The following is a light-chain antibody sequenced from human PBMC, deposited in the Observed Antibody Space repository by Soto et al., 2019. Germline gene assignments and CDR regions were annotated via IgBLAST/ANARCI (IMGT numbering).Light chain of an antibody. J-gene: IGKJ4*01. CDR1: QSITY. CDR2: AAS. CDR3: QQTYSTPLT. Sequence: DIQMTQSPSCLSASVGHSLTMACRSSQSITYLNWYQQKPGKAPKLLIYAASSLQSGVPSRFSGSGSGTHFTLTISSLQPEDFASYYCQQTYSTPLTFGGGTKVDI. V-gene: IGKV1-39*01.